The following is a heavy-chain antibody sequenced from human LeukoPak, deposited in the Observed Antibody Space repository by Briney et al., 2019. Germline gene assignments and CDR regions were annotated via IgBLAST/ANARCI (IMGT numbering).Heavy chain of an antibody. CDR2: ISAYNGNT. V-gene: IGHV1-18*01. CDR3: ARDQGKVKGGPVDY. J-gene: IGHJ4*02. Sequence: ASVKVSCKASGYTFTSYGISWVRQAPGQGLEWMGWISAYNGNTNYAQKFQGRVTITADESTSTAYMELSSLRSEDTAVYYCARDQGKVKGGPVDYWGQGTLVTVSS. CDR1: GYTFTSYG. D-gene: IGHD3-10*01.